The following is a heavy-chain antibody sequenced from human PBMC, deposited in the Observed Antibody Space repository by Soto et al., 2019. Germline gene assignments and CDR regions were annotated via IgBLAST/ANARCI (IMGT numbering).Heavy chain of an antibody. CDR1: GGSISSSSYY. V-gene: IGHV4-39*01. CDR3: ARLGIAVAAPDAFDI. Sequence: QLQLQESGPGLVKPSETLSLTCTVSGGSISSSSYYWGWIRQPPGKGLEWIGSIYYSGSTYYNPSLKSRVTISVDTSKNQFSLKLSSVTAADTAVYYCARLGIAVAAPDAFDIWGQGTMVTVSS. D-gene: IGHD6-19*01. CDR2: IYYSGST. J-gene: IGHJ3*02.